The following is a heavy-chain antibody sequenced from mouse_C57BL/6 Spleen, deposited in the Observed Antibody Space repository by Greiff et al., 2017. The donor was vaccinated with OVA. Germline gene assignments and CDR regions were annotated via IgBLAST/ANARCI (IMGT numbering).Heavy chain of an antibody. Sequence: QVQLQQPGAELVKPGASVKLSCKASGYTFTSYWMHWVKQRPGQGLEWIGMIHPNSGSTNYNEKFKSKATLTVDKSSSTAYMQLSSLTSEDSAVYYCARGHYGSSPYYCDYWGQGTTLTVSS. V-gene: IGHV1-64*01. J-gene: IGHJ2*01. CDR2: IHPNSGST. CDR3: ARGHYGSSPYYCDY. D-gene: IGHD1-1*01. CDR1: GYTFTSYW.